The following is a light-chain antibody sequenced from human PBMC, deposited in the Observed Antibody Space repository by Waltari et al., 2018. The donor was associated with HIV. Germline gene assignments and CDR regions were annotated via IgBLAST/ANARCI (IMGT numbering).Light chain of an antibody. J-gene: IGKJ3*01. V-gene: IGKV2-28*01. CDR1: QSILNSNGYNY. Sequence: DIVMTQSPLSLPVTPGEPASISCRSSQSILNSNGYNYLDWYVQKPGQSPQLLIYLGSDRAAGVPDRFSVSGSGTEFTLKISRVEAEDVGVYYCMQALQTPFTFGPGTKRDIK. CDR3: MQALQTPFT. CDR2: LGS.